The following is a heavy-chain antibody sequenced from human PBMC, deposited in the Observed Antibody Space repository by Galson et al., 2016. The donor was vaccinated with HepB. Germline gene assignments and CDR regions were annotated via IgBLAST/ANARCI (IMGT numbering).Heavy chain of an antibody. V-gene: IGHV4-61*02. D-gene: IGHD1-26*01. CDR2: ILIGGTT. CDR1: GDSVTSGASY. J-gene: IGHJ3*02. Sequence: TLSLTCTVSGDSVTSGASYWTWIRQPAGSGLEYIGRILIGGTTNYNPSLYSRVTISLDTSKNQFYLNLTSVTAADTGFYFCARAYYGGMFDIWGQGTMVYTSS. CDR3: ARAYYGGMFDI.